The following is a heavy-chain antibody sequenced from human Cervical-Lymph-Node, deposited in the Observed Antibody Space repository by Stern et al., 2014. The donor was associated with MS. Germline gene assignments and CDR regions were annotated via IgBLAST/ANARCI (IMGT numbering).Heavy chain of an antibody. CDR1: GASVSDYY. D-gene: IGHD2-15*01. J-gene: IGHJ4*02. V-gene: IGHV4-59*02. CDR2: IYFSGST. CDR3: AGQFFYSDF. Sequence: VQLVQSGPGLVKPSETLSLTCSVSGASVSDYYWSWIRQPPGTGLEWIGYIYFSGSTNYHPSLKSRVTISVDTSKNQFSLKLSSVTAADTAVYYCAGQFFYSDFWGQGTLVTVSS.